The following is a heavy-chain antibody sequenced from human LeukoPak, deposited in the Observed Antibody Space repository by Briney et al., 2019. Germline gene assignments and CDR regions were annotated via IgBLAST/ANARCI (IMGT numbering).Heavy chain of an antibody. V-gene: IGHV4-59*01. Sequence: SETLSLTCTVSGVSISNYYWSWIRQPPGKGLEWIRYIYYSGSTNYNPSLKSRVTISVDTSKNQFSLKLSSVTAADTAVYYCARGGRTSYYDSSGIYFDYWGPGNPGHRLL. CDR1: GVSISNYY. D-gene: IGHD3-22*01. J-gene: IGHJ4*02. CDR2: IYYSGST. CDR3: ARGGRTSYYDSSGIYFDY.